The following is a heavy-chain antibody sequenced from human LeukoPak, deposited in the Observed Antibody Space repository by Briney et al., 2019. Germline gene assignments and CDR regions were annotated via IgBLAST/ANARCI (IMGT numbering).Heavy chain of an antibody. D-gene: IGHD4-23*01. V-gene: IGHV1-3*01. CDR1: GYTFTSYA. CDR2: INAGNGNT. Sequence: ASLKVSCKAPGYTFTSYAMNWVRQAPGQRLEWMGWINAGNGNTKYSQKFQGRVTITRDTSASTAYMELSSLRSEDTAVYYCAGKRKPDYYGMDVWGKGTTVTVSS. J-gene: IGHJ6*04. CDR3: AGKRKPDYYGMDV.